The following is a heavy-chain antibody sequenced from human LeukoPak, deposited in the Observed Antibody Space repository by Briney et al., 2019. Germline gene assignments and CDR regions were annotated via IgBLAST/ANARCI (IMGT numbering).Heavy chain of an antibody. CDR2: ISYDGSNK. Sequence: GGSLRLSCAASGFTFSSYGMHWVRQAPGKGLEWVAVISYDGSNKYYADSVKGRFTISRDNSKNTLYLQMNSPRAEDTAVYYCAKDLTNDYVWGSYRYPDAFDIWGQGTMVTVSS. V-gene: IGHV3-30*18. J-gene: IGHJ3*02. CDR3: AKDLTNDYVWGSYRYPDAFDI. CDR1: GFTFSSYG. D-gene: IGHD3-16*02.